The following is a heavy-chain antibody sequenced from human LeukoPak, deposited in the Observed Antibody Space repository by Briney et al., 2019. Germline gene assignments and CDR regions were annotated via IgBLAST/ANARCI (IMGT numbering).Heavy chain of an antibody. V-gene: IGHV4-39*07. CDR3: ARRSAYSNKLDY. CDR2: IYYSGST. CDR1: GGSISSSSYY. D-gene: IGHD6-13*01. J-gene: IGHJ4*02. Sequence: SETLSLTCTVSGGSISSSSYYWGWIRQPPGKGLEWIGSIYYSGSTYYNPSLKSRVTISVDTSKNQFSLKLSSVTAADTAVYYCARRSAYSNKLDYWGQGTLVTVSS.